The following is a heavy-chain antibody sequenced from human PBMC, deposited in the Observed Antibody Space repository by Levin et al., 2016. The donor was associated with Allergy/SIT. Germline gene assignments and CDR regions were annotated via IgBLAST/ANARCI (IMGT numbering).Heavy chain of an antibody. D-gene: IGHD2-15*01. CDR3: GAAVVAANEYVDV. J-gene: IGHJ6*03. V-gene: IGHV4-30-4*01. Sequence: SETLSLTCSISGGSISYYYWNWIRQPPGKGLEWIGYIYYAGSTHYNPSLKSRLTISIDTSKNQFSLKLTSVTAADTAVYYCGAAVVAANEYVDVWGKGTTVTVSS. CDR1: GGSISYYY. CDR2: IYYAGST.